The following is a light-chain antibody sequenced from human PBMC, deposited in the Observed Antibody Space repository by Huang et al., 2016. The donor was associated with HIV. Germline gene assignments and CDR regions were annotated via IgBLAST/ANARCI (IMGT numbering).Light chain of an antibody. Sequence: DTVLTQSPATLSVSPGARATLSCRASETVSNNLAGYQQKPGQAPRLLIYGASTRATDVPARFSGSGSGTEFTLTISSRQSEDFAVYYCQQYNNWPRTFGQGTKVEVK. CDR2: GAS. CDR3: QQYNNWPRT. V-gene: IGKV3-15*01. CDR1: ETVSNN. J-gene: IGKJ1*01.